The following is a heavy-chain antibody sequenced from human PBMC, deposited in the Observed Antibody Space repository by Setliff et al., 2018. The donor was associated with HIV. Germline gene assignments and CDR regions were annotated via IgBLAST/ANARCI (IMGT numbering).Heavy chain of an antibody. V-gene: IGHV3-21*01. Sequence: GGSLRLSCAASGFTFSSYNMNWVSQPPGKGLEWVSFISSDSRHIYYADSVKGRFTISRDDAKNSLYMQMNSLRAEDTAVYYCARVPAAIDYWGQGTRVTVSS. CDR3: ARVPAAIDY. J-gene: IGHJ4*02. CDR2: ISSDSRHI. CDR1: GFTFSSYN. D-gene: IGHD2-15*01.